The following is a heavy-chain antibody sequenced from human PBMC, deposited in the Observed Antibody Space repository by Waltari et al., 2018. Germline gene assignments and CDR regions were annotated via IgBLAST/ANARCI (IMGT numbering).Heavy chain of an antibody. V-gene: IGHV1-2*02. J-gene: IGHJ4*02. CDR3: AREYCGGDCRLFDY. Sequence: LVQSGAEVMKPGASVRVSCKASRDAVTEHYIHWVRQAPGQGLGVMGWVNPNGGGTNYAQRFAGRITVTWDASSTTAYMEFSRLTSGYTAVYFCAREYCGGDCRLFDYWGQGTPVTVSS. CDR2: VNPNGGGT. D-gene: IGHD2-21*02. CDR1: RDAVTEHY.